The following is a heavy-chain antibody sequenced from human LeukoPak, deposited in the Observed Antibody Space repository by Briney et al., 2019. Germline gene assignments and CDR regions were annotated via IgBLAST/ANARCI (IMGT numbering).Heavy chain of an antibody. Sequence: SVKVSCKASGGTFSSYAISWERQAPGQGLEWMGRIIPIFGTANYAQKFQGRVTITTDESTSTAYMELSSLRSEDTAVYYCARARGSGINFDYWGQGTLVTVSS. CDR2: IIPIFGTA. V-gene: IGHV1-69*05. CDR3: ARARGSGINFDY. CDR1: GGTFSSYA. J-gene: IGHJ4*02. D-gene: IGHD3-10*01.